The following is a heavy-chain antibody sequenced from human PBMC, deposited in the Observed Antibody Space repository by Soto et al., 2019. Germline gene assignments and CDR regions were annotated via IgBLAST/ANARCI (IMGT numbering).Heavy chain of an antibody. J-gene: IGHJ4*02. CDR3: ARDRDLDYYDSSGYYLSFDY. CDR1: GFTFSSYW. D-gene: IGHD3-22*01. CDR2: IKQDGSEK. V-gene: IGHV3-7*01. Sequence: GGSLRLSWGASGFTFSSYWMSWVRQAPGKGLEWVANIKQDGSEKYYVDSVKGRFTISRDNAKNSLYLQMNSLRAEDTAVHYCARDRDLDYYDSSGYYLSFDYWDRGTLVTVSS.